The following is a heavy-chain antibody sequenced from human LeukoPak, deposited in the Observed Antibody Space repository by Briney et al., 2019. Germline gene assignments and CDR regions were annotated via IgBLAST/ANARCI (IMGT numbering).Heavy chain of an antibody. J-gene: IGHJ4*02. CDR3: ARSSGYASGWYFDY. CDR2: IYPGDSDP. CDR1: GYRFATYW. D-gene: IGHD6-19*01. Sequence: GESLKISCKGSGYRFATYWIAWVRQMPGKGLEWMGFIYPGDSDPRYSPSFQGQVTISADKSISTAYLQWSSLKASDTAMYFCARSSGYASGWYFDYWGQGTLVTVSS. V-gene: IGHV5-51*01.